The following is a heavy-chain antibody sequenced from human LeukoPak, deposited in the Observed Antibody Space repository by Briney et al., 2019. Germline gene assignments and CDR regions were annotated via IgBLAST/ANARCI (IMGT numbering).Heavy chain of an antibody. CDR2: ISYDGSNK. J-gene: IGHJ5*02. V-gene: IGHV3-30-3*01. Sequence: PGGSLRLSCAASGFTFSSYAMHWVRQAPGKGLEWVAVISYDGSNKYYADSVKGRFTISRDNSKNTLYLQMNSLRAEDTAVYYCARGDYYDSSGSFDPWGQGTLVTVSS. D-gene: IGHD3-22*01. CDR1: GFTFSSYA. CDR3: ARGDYYDSSGSFDP.